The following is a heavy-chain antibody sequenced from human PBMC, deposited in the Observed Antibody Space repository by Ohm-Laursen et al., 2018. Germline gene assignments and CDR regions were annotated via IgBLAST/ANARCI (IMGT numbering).Heavy chain of an antibody. CDR3: AKDRGSGNYYYYDYDMDV. CDR1: GFTFSSYA. V-gene: IGHV3-23*01. CDR2: ISGSGDSV. Sequence: SLRLSCAASGFTFSSYAMSWVRQAPGKGLEWVSGISGSGDSVNYADSVKGRFTISRDNSKNTLYLQMNSLRAEDTAVYCCAKDRGSGNYYYYDYDMDVWGQGTTVTVSS. D-gene: IGHD3-10*01. J-gene: IGHJ6*02.